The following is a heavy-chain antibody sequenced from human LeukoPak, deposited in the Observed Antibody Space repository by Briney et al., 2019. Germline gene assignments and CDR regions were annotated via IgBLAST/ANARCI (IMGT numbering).Heavy chain of an antibody. J-gene: IGHJ6*03. CDR3: ARGRGYWRKESRIVGYYMDV. Sequence: PSETLSLTCTVSGGSISSSSYYWGWIRQPPGTGLEWIGSIYYSGSTYYNPSLKSRVTISVDTSKNQFSLKLSSVIAADTAVYYCARGRGYWRKESRIVGYYMDVWGKGTTVTVSS. CDR1: GGSISSSSYY. D-gene: IGHD2-21*01. V-gene: IGHV4-39*07. CDR2: IYYSGST.